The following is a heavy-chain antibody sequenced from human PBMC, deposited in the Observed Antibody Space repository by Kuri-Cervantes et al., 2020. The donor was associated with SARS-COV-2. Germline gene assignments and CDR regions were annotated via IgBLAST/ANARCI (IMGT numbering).Heavy chain of an antibody. Sequence: SGPTLVKPTQTLTLTCTFSGFSLSTSGMCVSWIRQPPGKALEWLARIDWDDDKYYSTSLKTRLTISKDTSKNQVVLTMTNMDPVDTATYYCAHVGYGLGSHYYMDVWGKGTTVTVSS. D-gene: IGHD3-10*01. CDR2: IDWDDDK. CDR1: GFSLSTSGMC. CDR3: AHVGYGLGSHYYMDV. V-gene: IGHV2-70*11. J-gene: IGHJ6*03.